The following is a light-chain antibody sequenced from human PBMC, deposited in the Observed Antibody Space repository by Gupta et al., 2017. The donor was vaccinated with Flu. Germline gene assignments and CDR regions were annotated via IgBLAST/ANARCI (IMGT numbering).Light chain of an antibody. V-gene: IGKV3-20*01. CDR2: GAS. CDR1: QSVSSSY. CDR3: QQYGSSPKS. Sequence: VFPPSRGTLSLSPGERATLSCRASQSVSSSYLAWYQQKPGQAPRLLIYGASSRATGIPDRFSGSGSGTDFTLTISRLEPEDFAVYYCQQYGSSPKSFGQGTKLEIK. J-gene: IGKJ2*03.